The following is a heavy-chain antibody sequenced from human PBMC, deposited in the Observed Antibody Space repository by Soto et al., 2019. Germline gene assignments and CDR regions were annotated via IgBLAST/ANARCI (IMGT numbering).Heavy chain of an antibody. D-gene: IGHD6-6*01. J-gene: IGHJ6*02. CDR2: INPNSGGT. CDR1: RYTFTGYY. V-gene: IGHV1-2*04. Sequence: ASVKVSCKASRYTFTGYYMHWVLQAPGQGLEWMGWINPNSGGTNYAQKFQGWVTMTRDTSISTAYMELSRLRSDDTAVYYCARVSYVSSSSSIGYYGMDVWGQGTTVTVSS. CDR3: ARVSYVSSSSSIGYYGMDV.